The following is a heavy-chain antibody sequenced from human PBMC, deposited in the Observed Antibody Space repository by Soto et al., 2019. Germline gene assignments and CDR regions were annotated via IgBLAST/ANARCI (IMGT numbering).Heavy chain of an antibody. J-gene: IGHJ4*02. CDR1: GGSIISGTYY. V-gene: IGHV4-39*07. D-gene: IGHD5-12*01. Sequence: TLSLTCTVSGGSIISGTYYWGWMRQPPGKGLEWIGEINHSGSTNYNPSLKSRVTISVDTSKNQFSLKLSSVTAADTAVYYCARVRGYSGYDPVDYWGQGTLVTVSS. CDR2: INHSGST. CDR3: ARVRGYSGYDPVDY.